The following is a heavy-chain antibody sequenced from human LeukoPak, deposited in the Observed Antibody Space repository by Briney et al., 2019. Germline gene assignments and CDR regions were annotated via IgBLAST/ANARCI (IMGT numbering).Heavy chain of an antibody. CDR2: IYTSGST. Sequence: PSETLSLTCTVSGGSISSGSYYWSWIRQPAGKGLEWIGRIYTSGSTNYNPSLKSRVTISVDTSKNQFSLKLSSVTAADTAVYYCARGWITGGYSYGSPTYYFDYWGQGTLVTVSS. V-gene: IGHV4-61*02. D-gene: IGHD5-18*01. CDR3: ARGWITGGYSYGSPTYYFDY. J-gene: IGHJ4*02. CDR1: GGSISSGSYY.